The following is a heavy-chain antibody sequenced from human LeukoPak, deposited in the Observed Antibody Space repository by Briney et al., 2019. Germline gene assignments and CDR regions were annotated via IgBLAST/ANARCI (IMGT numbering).Heavy chain of an antibody. D-gene: IGHD3-10*01. CDR3: ARDPPSLWFGELPQGDAFDI. CDR2: ISSSSSYI. J-gene: IGHJ3*02. CDR1: GFTFSSYS. V-gene: IGHV3-21*01. Sequence: AGGSLRLSCAASGFTFSSYSMNWVRQAPGKGLEWVSSISSSSSYISYADAVKGRFTISRDNAKNSLYLQMNSLRAEDTAVYYCARDPPSLWFGELPQGDAFDIWGQGTMVTVSS.